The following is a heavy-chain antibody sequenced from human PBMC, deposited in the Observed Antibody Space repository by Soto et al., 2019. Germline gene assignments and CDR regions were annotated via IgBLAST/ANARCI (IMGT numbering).Heavy chain of an antibody. Sequence: EVQLVESGGGLVQPGGSLRLSCAASGVTVSSNYMNWVRQAPGKGLEWVSIIYSSGSTYYADSVKGRFTFSRENSKNTLYLQMNSLRAEDTAVYYCARGTSSVSWYGFQHWGQGTLVTVSS. CDR2: IYSSGST. CDR3: ARGTSSVSWYGFQH. J-gene: IGHJ1*01. V-gene: IGHV3-66*01. D-gene: IGHD6-13*01. CDR1: GVTVSSNY.